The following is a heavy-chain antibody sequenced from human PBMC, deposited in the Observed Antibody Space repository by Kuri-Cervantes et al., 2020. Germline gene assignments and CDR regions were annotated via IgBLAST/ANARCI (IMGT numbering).Heavy chain of an antibody. CDR1: GFTFSSYA. D-gene: IGHD3-10*01. J-gene: IGHJ5*02. Sequence: GESLKISCAASGFTFSSYAMHWVRQAPGKGLEWVSAISGSGGSTYYADSVKGRFTISRDNSKNTLYLQMNSLRAEDTAVYYCARERGFGELFSWGQGALVTVSS. CDR3: ARERGFGELFS. V-gene: IGHV3-23*01. CDR2: ISGSGGST.